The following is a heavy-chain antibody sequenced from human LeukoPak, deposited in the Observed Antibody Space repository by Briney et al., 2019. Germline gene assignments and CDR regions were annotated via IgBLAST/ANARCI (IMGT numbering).Heavy chain of an antibody. D-gene: IGHD6-13*01. CDR2: INRDGREE. J-gene: IGHJ4*02. CDR3: VGRRTSAAGNF. CDR1: GFTFSNYW. Sequence: SGGSLRLSCAASGFTFSNYWMNGFGQPPGKGRQWVANINRDGREEYYVDSVKGRFTISRDNAKNSLSLQMSSLRAEDTAVYYCVGRRTSAAGNFWGQGTLVTVSS. V-gene: IGHV3-7*01.